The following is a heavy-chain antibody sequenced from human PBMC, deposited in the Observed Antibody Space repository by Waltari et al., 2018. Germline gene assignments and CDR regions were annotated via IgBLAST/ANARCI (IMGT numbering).Heavy chain of an antibody. Sequence: EEQLLESGGGLVQPGDSLRLSCAASGFRFSNYWMNWVRQAPGRGLVWVARISNDETTLTYGDSVKGRFTISRDNAKNTVYLQMKRLRADDTAVYYCARLAPRTYRSPVPGRHYYYGMDVWGQGTTVTVSS. V-gene: IGHV3-74*03. J-gene: IGHJ6*02. CDR3: ARLAPRTYRSPVPGRHYYYGMDV. CDR2: ISNDETTL. D-gene: IGHD3-10*01. CDR1: GFRFSNYW.